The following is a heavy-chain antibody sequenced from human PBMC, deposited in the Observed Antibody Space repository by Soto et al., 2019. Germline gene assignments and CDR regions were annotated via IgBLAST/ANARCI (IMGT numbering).Heavy chain of an antibody. Sequence: HPGGSLRLSCAASGFTFSSYAMSWVRQAPGKGLEWVSGISTSGDSTYYADSVKGRFTISRDNSKDTLYLQMNSLRAGDTAVYYCAINSLYCSSTSGFADWGQGTLVTVSS. CDR2: ISTSGDST. CDR3: AINSLYCSSTSGFAD. D-gene: IGHD2-2*01. V-gene: IGHV3-23*01. J-gene: IGHJ4*02. CDR1: GFTFSSYA.